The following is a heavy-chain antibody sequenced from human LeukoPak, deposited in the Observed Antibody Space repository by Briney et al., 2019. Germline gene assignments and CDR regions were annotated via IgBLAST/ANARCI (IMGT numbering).Heavy chain of an antibody. CDR2: ISHSGTT. D-gene: IGHD7-27*01. CDR1: GGSISSGGYS. CDR3: ARLGPHLDY. J-gene: IGHJ4*02. Sequence: SETLSLTCAVSGGSISSGGYSWSWIRQPPGKGLEWIGYISHSGTTSYNPPLKSRVTISVDRSRNQFSLKLTSVTAADTAVYYCARLGPHLDYWGQGTLVTVSS. V-gene: IGHV4-30-2*01.